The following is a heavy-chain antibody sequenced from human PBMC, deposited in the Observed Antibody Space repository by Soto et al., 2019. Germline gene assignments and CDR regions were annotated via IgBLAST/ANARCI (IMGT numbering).Heavy chain of an antibody. CDR2: IIPIFGTA. CDR3: ARTSIVVVVAATGWFDP. CDR1: GDTFSSYA. J-gene: IGHJ5*02. Sequence: ASVKVSCKASGDTFSSYAISWVRQAPGQGLEWMGGIIPIFGTANYAQKFQGRVTITADESTSTAYMELSSLRSEDTAVYYCARTSIVVVVAATGWFDPWGQGTLVTVSS. D-gene: IGHD2-15*01. V-gene: IGHV1-69*13.